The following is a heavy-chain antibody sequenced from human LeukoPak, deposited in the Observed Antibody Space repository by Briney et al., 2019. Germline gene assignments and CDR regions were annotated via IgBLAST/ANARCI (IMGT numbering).Heavy chain of an antibody. CDR3: ARPYYDSSGYDV. D-gene: IGHD3-22*01. CDR2: IYYSGST. CDR1: GGSISSGGYY. J-gene: IGHJ6*02. Sequence: PSETLSLTCTVSGGSISSGGYYWSWIRQHPGKGLEWIGYIYYSGSTYCNPSLKSRVTISVDTSKNQFSLKLSSVTAADTAVYYCARPYYDSSGYDVWGQGTTVTVSS. V-gene: IGHV4-31*03.